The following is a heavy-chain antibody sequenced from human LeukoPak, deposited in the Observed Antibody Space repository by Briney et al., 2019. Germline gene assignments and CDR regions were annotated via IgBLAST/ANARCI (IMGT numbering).Heavy chain of an antibody. CDR1: GYTFTGYY. CDR2: INPNSGGT. CDR3: ARPNFYPYYDFWSGYYDY. V-gene: IGHV1-2*02. D-gene: IGHD3-3*01. Sequence: ASVKVSCXASGYTFTGYYMHWVRQAPGQGLEWMGWINPNSGGTNYAQKFQGRVTMTRDTSISTAYMELSRLRSDDTAVYYCARPNFYPYYDFWSGYYDYWGQGTLVTVSS. J-gene: IGHJ4*02.